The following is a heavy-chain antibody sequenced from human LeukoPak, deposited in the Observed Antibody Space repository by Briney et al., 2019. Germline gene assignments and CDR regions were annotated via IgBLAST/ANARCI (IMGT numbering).Heavy chain of an antibody. CDR1: GFIFRDYY. J-gene: IGHJ3*02. D-gene: IGHD1-7*01. Sequence: PGGSLRLSCAASGFIFRDYYMGWIRQASGKRLEWVSYISGSGSTIFYADSVKGRFTISRDNAKNSMHLQMNSLRAEDTAVYYCGRDFGLSGTKRSFDIWGQGTMVTVSS. CDR2: ISGSGSTI. CDR3: GRDFGLSGTKRSFDI. V-gene: IGHV3-11*01.